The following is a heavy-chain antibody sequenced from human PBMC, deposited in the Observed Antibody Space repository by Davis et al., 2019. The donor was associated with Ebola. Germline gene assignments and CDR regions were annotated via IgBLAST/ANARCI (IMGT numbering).Heavy chain of an antibody. CDR1: GAFVSSGGYS. CDR2: YYYTGST. J-gene: IGHJ4*02. V-gene: IGHV4-30-4*07. CDR3: ARGDSYYDPSGYYAGPEAPDH. D-gene: IGHD3-22*01. Sequence: LRLSCAVSGAFVSSGGYSWIWIRQPPGKGLEWIGHYYYTGSTYYSPSLRSRVTISVDTSKNLFSLKLTSVTAADTAVYYCARGDSYYDPSGYYAGPEAPDHWGQGTLVSVSS.